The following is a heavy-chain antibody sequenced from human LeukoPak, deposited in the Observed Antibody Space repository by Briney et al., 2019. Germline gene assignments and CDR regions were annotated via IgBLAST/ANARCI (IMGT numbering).Heavy chain of an antibody. CDR1: GFTFGDFW. J-gene: IGHJ4*02. Sequence: GGSLRLSCAASGFTFGDFWMNWVRQAPGKGLEWVANIKEDGSEILYVDSVKGRFIISRDNAKNSLYLQMNGLRADDTAVYYCSRGHYDDYRGQGTLVTVSS. CDR2: IKEDGSEI. CDR3: SRGHYDDY. V-gene: IGHV3-7*01.